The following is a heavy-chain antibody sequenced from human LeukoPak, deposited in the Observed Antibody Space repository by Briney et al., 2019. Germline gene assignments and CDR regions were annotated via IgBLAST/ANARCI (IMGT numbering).Heavy chain of an antibody. Sequence: GGSLRLSCAASGFTFSSYSMNWVRQAPGKGLEWVSSISSSSSYIYYADSVKGRFTISRDNSKNTLYLQMNSLRAEDAAVYYCAKRSRRLTIVRGVPREDVWGQGTTVTVSS. CDR2: ISSSSSYI. J-gene: IGHJ6*02. CDR3: AKRSRRLTIVRGVPREDV. V-gene: IGHV3-21*04. D-gene: IGHD3-10*01. CDR1: GFTFSSYS.